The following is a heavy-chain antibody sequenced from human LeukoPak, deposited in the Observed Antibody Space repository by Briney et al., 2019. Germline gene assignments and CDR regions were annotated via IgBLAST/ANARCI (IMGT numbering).Heavy chain of an antibody. CDR1: GYSISSSNW. J-gene: IGHJ5*02. V-gene: IGHV4-28*01. Sequence: SETLSLTCAVSGYSISSSNWWGWIRQPPGKGLEWIGYIYYSGSTYYNPSLKSRVTMSVDTSKNQFSLKLSSVTAVDTAVYYCARVIVVGATRDWFDPWGQGTLVTVSS. CDR3: ARVIVVGATRDWFDP. CDR2: IYYSGST. D-gene: IGHD1-26*01.